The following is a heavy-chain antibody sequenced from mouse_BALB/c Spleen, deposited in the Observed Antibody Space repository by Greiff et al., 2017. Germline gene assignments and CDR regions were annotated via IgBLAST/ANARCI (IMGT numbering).Heavy chain of an antibody. CDR2: IVPEDGDT. Sequence: EVQLLQSGAGLVRPGASVKFSCTASGFNFKDYYMHWVKQTPEQGLEWFGWIVPEDGDTEYAPKFQGKATMTADTSSSTVYLQLSSLTAEDTAVYYCDADNRCDWFAYWGQGTLVTVSA. V-gene: IGHV14-4*02. D-gene: IGHD2-14*01. CDR1: GFNFKDYY. J-gene: IGHJ3*01. CDR3: DADNRCDWFAY.